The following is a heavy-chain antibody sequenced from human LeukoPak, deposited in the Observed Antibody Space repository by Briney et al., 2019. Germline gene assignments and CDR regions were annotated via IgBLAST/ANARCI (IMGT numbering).Heavy chain of an antibody. CDR3: ARSGMWFSTND. V-gene: IGHV1-46*01. CDR1: GYTFSSYG. CDR2: INPSISSR. Sequence: ASVKVSCKASGYTFSSYGISWVRQAPGQGLEWMGMINPSISSRTYAQKFQGRVTVTSDTSTSTVYMEVSSLRPEDTAIYYCARSGMWFSTNDWGQGTLVTVSS. J-gene: IGHJ4*02. D-gene: IGHD2-21*01.